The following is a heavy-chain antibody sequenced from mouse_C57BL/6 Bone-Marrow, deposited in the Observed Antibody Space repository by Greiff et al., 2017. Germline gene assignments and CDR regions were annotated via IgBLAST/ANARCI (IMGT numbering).Heavy chain of an antibody. CDR2: INPYNGGT. V-gene: IGHV1-19*01. J-gene: IGHJ2*01. Sequence: EVQLQQSGPVLVKPGASVKMSCTASGYTFTDYYMNWVKQSHGKSLEWIGVINPYNGGTSYNQKFKGKATLTVDKSSSTAYMELNSLTSEDSAVYYCARETLRGDYWGQGTTLTVSS. CDR1: GYTFTDYY. CDR3: ARETLRGDY.